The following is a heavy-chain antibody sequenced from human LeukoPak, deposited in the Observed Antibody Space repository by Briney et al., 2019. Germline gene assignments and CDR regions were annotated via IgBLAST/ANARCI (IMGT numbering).Heavy chain of an antibody. CDR2: IIPIFGTA. J-gene: IGHJ4*02. D-gene: IGHD1-26*01. V-gene: IGHV1-69*13. CDR1: GGTFSSYA. Sequence: SVKVSCKASGGTFSSYAISWVRQAPGQGLEWMGGIIPIFGTANYAQKFQGRVTITADESTSTAYMELSSLRSEDTAVYYCARTRYSGSYYEWADYWGQGTLVTVSS. CDR3: ARTRYSGSYYEWADY.